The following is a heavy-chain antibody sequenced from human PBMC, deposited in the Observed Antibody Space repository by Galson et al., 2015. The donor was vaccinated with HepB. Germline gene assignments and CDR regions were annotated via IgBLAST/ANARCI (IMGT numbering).Heavy chain of an antibody. V-gene: IGHV1-8*01. CDR3: ARGPSGYSGYDLAGHMDV. D-gene: IGHD5-12*01. CDR2: MNPNSGNT. J-gene: IGHJ6*03. CDR1: GYTFTSYD. Sequence: SVKVSCKASGYTFTSYDINWVRQATGQGLEWMGWMNPNSGNTGYAQKFQGRVTMTRNTSISTAYMELSSLRSEDTAVYYCARGPSGYSGYDLAGHMDVWGKGTTVTVSS.